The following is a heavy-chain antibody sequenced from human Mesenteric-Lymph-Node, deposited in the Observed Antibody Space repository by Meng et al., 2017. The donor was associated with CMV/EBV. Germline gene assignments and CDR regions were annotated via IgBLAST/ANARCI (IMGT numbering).Heavy chain of an antibody. CDR3: ARNWGIDS. V-gene: IGHV3-23*01. D-gene: IGHD7-27*01. CDR2: FSATTTNT. J-gene: IGHJ4*02. CDR1: GYTLSNFP. Sequence: LSRSCAASGYTLSNFPMNWVRHAPRKGLEWVSTFSATTTNTYYADSVKGRFTISRDNSKSTLYLQMHSLRDEDTAVYYCARNWGIDSWGPGTLVTVSS.